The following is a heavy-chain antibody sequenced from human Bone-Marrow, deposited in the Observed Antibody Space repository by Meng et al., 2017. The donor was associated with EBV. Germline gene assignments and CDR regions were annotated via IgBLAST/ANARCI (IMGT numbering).Heavy chain of an antibody. CDR1: GGTFTSDA. V-gene: IGHV1-69*01. J-gene: IGHJ4*02. D-gene: IGHD3-10*01. CDR3: ASESGRGYTPDY. CDR2: LIPMSGAP. Sequence: VQGVQFGAGVKKPGSSVTVSCKTSGGTFTSDAISWVRQAPGQGLEWMGGLIPMSGAPNYAQKFQGRITITADESTSTHYMDLSSLRSEDTAVYYCASESGRGYTPDYWGQGTLVTVSS.